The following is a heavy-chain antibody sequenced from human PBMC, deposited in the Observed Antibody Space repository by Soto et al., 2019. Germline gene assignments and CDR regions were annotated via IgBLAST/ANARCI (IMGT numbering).Heavy chain of an antibody. D-gene: IGHD1-7*01. CDR2: IIPILGIA. V-gene: IGHV1-69*04. J-gene: IGHJ1*01. CDR3: ARDFQISGTTTSADQA. CDR1: GGTFSSYT. Sequence: ASVKVSCKASGGTFSSYTISWVRQAPGQGLEWMGRIIPILGIANYAQKFQGRVTITADKSTSTAYMELSSLRSEDTAVYYCARDFQISGTTTSADQAWGQRTPVTVSS.